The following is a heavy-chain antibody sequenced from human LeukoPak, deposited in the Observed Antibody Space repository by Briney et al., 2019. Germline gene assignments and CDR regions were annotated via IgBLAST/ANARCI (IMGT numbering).Heavy chain of an antibody. V-gene: IGHV3-30-3*01. CDR1: GFTFSSYA. CDR2: ISYDGGNK. Sequence: PGGSLRLSCAASGFTFSSYAMHWVRQAPGKGLEWVAVISYDGGNKYYADSVKGRFTISRDNSKNTLYLQMNSLKAEDTAVYYCARGLQLLMYGMDVWGQGTTVTVSS. J-gene: IGHJ6*02. CDR3: ARGLQLLMYGMDV. D-gene: IGHD2-2*01.